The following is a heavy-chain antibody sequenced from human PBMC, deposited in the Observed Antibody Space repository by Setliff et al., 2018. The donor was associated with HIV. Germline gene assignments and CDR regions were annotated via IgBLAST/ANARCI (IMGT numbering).Heavy chain of an antibody. J-gene: IGHJ3*02. CDR2: IIPIFGTA. CDR1: GGTFSSYA. CDR3: ASPGPNYDGSAFDI. D-gene: IGHD3-10*01. Sequence: ASVKVSCKASGGTFSSYAISWVLQAPGQGLEWMGGIIPIFGTANYAQKFQGRVTITTDESTSTAYMEPSSLRSEDTAVYYCASPGPNYDGSAFDIWGQGTMVTVSS. V-gene: IGHV1-69*05.